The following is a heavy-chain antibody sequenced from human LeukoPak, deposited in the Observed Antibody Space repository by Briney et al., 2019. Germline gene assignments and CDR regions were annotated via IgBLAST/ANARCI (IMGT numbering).Heavy chain of an antibody. CDR3: ACDTYYYDSSGYHEDY. D-gene: IGHD3-22*01. V-gene: IGHV1-2*06. CDR1: GYTFTGYY. CDR2: INPNSGGT. Sequence: ASVKVSCKASGYTFTGYYMHWVRQAPGQGLEWMGRINPNSGGTNYARKFQGRVTMTRDTSISTAYMELSRLRSDDTAVYYCACDTYYYDSSGYHEDYWGQGTLVTVSS. J-gene: IGHJ4*02.